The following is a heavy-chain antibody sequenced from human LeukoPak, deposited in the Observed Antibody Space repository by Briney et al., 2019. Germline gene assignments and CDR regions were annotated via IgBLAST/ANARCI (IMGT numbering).Heavy chain of an antibody. CDR2: IKQDGTEK. CDR3: ARDCSTATCQIF. J-gene: IGHJ4*02. V-gene: IGHV3-7*01. D-gene: IGHD1-26*01. CDR1: GFSFRSYW. Sequence: GGSLRLSCAASGFSFRSYWMSWVRQAPGKGLEWLANIKQDGTEKYYLDSVEGRFTISRDNTKNSLFLQVNSLRVEDTAVYYCARDCSTATCQIFWGQGTLVTVSS.